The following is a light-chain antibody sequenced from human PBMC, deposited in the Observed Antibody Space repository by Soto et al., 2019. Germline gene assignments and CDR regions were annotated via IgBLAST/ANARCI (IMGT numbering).Light chain of an antibody. Sequence: DIQMTQSPSSLSATVGDRVTITYRASQDISNYLAWHQQEPGKVPKLLIYAASTLQPGVPSRFSGSGSGTDFTLTISSLQPEDVATYYCQKYNGAPPETFGPGTKVAIK. V-gene: IGKV1-27*01. CDR2: AAS. CDR1: QDISNY. J-gene: IGKJ3*01. CDR3: QKYNGAPPET.